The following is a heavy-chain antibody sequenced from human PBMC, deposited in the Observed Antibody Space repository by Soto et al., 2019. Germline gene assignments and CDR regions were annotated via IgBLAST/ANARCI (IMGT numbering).Heavy chain of an antibody. J-gene: IGHJ4*02. Sequence: GGSLRLSCAATGFTFSYAWMSWVRQSPGKGLEWVATTSYDGLNTFYGESVRGRFSISRDTSRNTLFLQMDSLKTEDTAVYFCAKSSSGLRDYFDSWGRGTLVTVSS. CDR2: TSYDGLNT. CDR3: AKSSSGLRDYFDS. D-gene: IGHD3-10*01. CDR1: GFTFSYAW. V-gene: IGHV3-30*18.